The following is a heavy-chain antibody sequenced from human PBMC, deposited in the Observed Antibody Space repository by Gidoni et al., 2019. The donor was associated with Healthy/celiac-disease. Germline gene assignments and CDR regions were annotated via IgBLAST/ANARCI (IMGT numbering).Heavy chain of an antibody. CDR1: GGSISSSSYY. J-gene: IGHJ5*02. D-gene: IGHD6-19*01. Sequence: QLQLQESGPGLVKPSETLSLTCTVSGGSISSSSYYWGWIRQPPGKGLEWIGSIYYSGSTYYNPSLKSRVTISVDTSKNQFSLKLSSVTAADTAVYYCARHTGSGWYEGFLWPNWFDPWGQGTLVTVSS. V-gene: IGHV4-39*01. CDR2: IYYSGST. CDR3: ARHTGSGWYEGFLWPNWFDP.